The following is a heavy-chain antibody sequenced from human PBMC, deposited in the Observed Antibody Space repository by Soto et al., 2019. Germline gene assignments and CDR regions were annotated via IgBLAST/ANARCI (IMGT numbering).Heavy chain of an antibody. CDR1: GYTFTSYA. CDR3: ARDSPPVDY. J-gene: IGHJ4*02. CDR2: ISAYNGNT. V-gene: IGHV1-3*01. Sequence: GASVKVSCKASGYTFTSYAMHWVRQAPGQRLEWMGWISAYNGNTKYAQKFQGRVTITTDTSTSTAYMELRSLRSDDTAVYYCARDSPPVDYWGQGTLVTVSS.